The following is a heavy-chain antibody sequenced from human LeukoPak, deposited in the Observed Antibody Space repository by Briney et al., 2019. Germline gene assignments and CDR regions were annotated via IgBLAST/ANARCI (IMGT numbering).Heavy chain of an antibody. Sequence: SETLSLTCAVYGGSFSGYYWSWIRQPPGKGLEWIGGISSSGNTYYNPSLKSRITISVDTSKNRFSLKLSSVTAADTAVYYCARLGAGPTYYDFWSGYSSFYFDYWGQGTLVTVSS. D-gene: IGHD3-3*01. V-gene: IGHV4-34*01. CDR3: ARLGAGPTYYDFWSGYSSFYFDY. CDR2: ISSSGNT. CDR1: GGSFSGYY. J-gene: IGHJ4*02.